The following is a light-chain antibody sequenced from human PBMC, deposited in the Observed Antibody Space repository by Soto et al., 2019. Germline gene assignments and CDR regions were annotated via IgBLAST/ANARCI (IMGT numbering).Light chain of an antibody. Sequence: QSVLTQPASVSGSPGQSITISCTGTSSDVGGYNYVPWYQQHPGKGPKLMIYEVTNRPSGVSNRFSGSKSGNTASLTISGLQAEDEADYYCNSYTSSSTLVFGTGTKVTVL. CDR1: SSDVGGYNY. CDR3: NSYTSSSTLV. J-gene: IGLJ1*01. V-gene: IGLV2-14*01. CDR2: EVT.